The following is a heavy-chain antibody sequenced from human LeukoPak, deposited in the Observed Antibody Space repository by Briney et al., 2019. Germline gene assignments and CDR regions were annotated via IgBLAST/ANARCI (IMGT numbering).Heavy chain of an antibody. CDR1: GFTFSNYG. J-gene: IGHJ4*02. D-gene: IGHD2-2*01. CDR3: ARPDSTTGY. Sequence: GGSLRLSCAASGFTFSNYGMHWVRQAPGKGLEWVAALWYDGSNKNYVDSVKGRFTISRDNSKNTVYLQMNSLRAEDTAVYYCARPDSTTGYWGQGTLVTVSS. CDR2: LWYDGSNK. V-gene: IGHV3-33*01.